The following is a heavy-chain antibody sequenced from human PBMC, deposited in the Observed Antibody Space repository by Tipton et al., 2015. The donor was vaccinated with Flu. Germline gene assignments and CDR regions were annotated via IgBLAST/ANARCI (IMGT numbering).Heavy chain of an antibody. V-gene: IGHV5-51*01. CDR2: IYPGDSET. CDR3: ARVFGMTSMGV. Sequence: QLVQSGAVVKKPGGSLMISCKGSGYTFTSYWIAWVRQLPGKGLEWMGTIYPGDSETTYSKSFQGQVSISVDRSISTAYLQWSSLKASDSAMYYCARVFGMTSMGVWGQGTTVTVSS. J-gene: IGHJ6*02. D-gene: IGHD1-1*01. CDR1: GYTFTSYW.